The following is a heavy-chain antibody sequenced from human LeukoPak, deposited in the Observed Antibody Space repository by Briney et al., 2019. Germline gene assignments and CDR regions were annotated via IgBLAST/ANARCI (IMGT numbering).Heavy chain of an antibody. CDR2: IYHSGST. CDR3: ARAKEYYDILTGYHRWFDP. V-gene: IGHV4-38-2*02. D-gene: IGHD3-9*01. Sequence: SETLSLTCTVSGYSISSGYYWGWIRQPPVKGLEWIGSIYHSGSTYYNPSLKSRVTISVDTSKNQFSLKLSSVTAADTAVYYCARAKEYYDILTGYHRWFDPWGQGTLVTVSS. J-gene: IGHJ5*02. CDR1: GYSISSGYY.